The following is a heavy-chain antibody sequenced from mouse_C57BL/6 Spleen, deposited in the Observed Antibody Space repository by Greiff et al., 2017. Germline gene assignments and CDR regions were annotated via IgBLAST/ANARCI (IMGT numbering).Heavy chain of an antibody. Sequence: QVQLQQPGAELVKPGASVKLSCKASGYTFTSYWMHWVKQRPGQGLEWIGMIHPNSGSTNYNEKFKGKATLTADKSSSTAYLELRSLTSEDSAVYFCARSSGNYFDDWGQGTTLTVSS. D-gene: IGHD1-3*01. J-gene: IGHJ2*01. V-gene: IGHV1-64*01. CDR1: GYTFTSYW. CDR2: IHPNSGST. CDR3: ARSSGNYFDD.